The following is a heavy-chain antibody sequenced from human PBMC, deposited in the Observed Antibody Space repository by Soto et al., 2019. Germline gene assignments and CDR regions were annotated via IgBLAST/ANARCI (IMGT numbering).Heavy chain of an antibody. CDR2: INAGNGNT. J-gene: IGHJ4*02. V-gene: IGHV1-3*05. D-gene: IGHD2-21*02. CDR1: GYTFTSYA. Sequence: QVQLVQSGAEEKKPGASVKVSCKASGYTFTSYAMHWVRQAPGQRLEWMGWINAGNGNTKYSQKFQGRATITRDTSASTAYMALRSLRSDDTAVYSCARSIVVVTALDYWAPGTLVTASS. CDR3: ARSIVVVTALDY.